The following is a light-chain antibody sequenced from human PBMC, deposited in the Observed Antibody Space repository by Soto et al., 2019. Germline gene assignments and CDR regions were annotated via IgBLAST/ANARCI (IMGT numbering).Light chain of an antibody. CDR2: AAS. V-gene: IGKV1-39*01. CDR3: QQSYSTLA. Sequence: DIQMTQSPSSLSASVGDRVTITCRASQSISSYLNWYQQKPGKAPNFLIYAASNLQSGVTSRFSGSGSGTEFTLTISSLQPEDFATYYCQQSYSTLAFGPGTKVDIK. CDR1: QSISSY. J-gene: IGKJ3*01.